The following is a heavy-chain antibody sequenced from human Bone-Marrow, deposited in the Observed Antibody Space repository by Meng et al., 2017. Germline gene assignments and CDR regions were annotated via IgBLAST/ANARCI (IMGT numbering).Heavy chain of an antibody. CDR1: GYSISSGYY. V-gene: IGHV4-38-2*01. Sequence: SETLSLTCAVSGYSISSGYYWGWIRQPPGKGLEWIGSIYYSGSTYYNPSLKSRVTISVDTSKNQFSLKLSSVTAADTAVYYCASSKSRARDAFDIWGQGTMVTVSS. D-gene: IGHD6-13*01. J-gene: IGHJ3*02. CDR2: IYYSGST. CDR3: ASSKSRARDAFDI.